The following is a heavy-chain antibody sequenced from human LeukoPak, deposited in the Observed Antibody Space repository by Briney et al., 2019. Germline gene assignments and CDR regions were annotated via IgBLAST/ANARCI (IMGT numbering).Heavy chain of an antibody. V-gene: IGHV3-30*04. CDR2: ISYDGSNK. CDR3: ARDPGIWFGDLDY. CDR1: GFTFSSYA. Sequence: GGSLRLSCAASGFTFSSYAMHWVRQAPGKGLEWVAVISYDGSNKYYADSVKGRFTISRDNSKNTLYLQMNSLRAEDSAVYYCARDPGIWFGDLDYWGQGTLVTVSS. J-gene: IGHJ4*02. D-gene: IGHD3-10*01.